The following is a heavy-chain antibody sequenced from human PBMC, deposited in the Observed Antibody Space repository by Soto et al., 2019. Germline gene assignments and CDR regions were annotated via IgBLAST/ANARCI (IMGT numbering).Heavy chain of an antibody. CDR1: GYTFTGYY. D-gene: IGHD2-15*01. CDR3: AREPSGYYYGMDV. J-gene: IGHJ6*02. CDR2: INPNSGGT. Sequence: GASVKVSCKASGYTFTGYYMHWVRQAPGQGLEWMGWINPNSGGTNYAQKFQGWVTMTRDTSISTAYMELSRLRSDDTAVYYCAREPSGYYYGMDVWGQGTTVTVSS. V-gene: IGHV1-2*04.